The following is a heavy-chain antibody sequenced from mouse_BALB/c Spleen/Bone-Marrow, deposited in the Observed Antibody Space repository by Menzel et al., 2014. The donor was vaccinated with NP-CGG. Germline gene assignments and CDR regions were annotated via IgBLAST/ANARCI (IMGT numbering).Heavy chain of an antibody. J-gene: IGHJ4*01. V-gene: IGHV14-3*02. CDR1: GFNIKDTY. Sequence: EVKLQESGAELVKPGASVKLSCTASGFNIKDTYMHWVKQRPEQGLEWIGRIDPANGNTKYDPKLQGKATITADTSSNTAYVQLRSLTSEDTAVYYCARWLLPYGLDYWGQGTSVTVSS. CDR3: ARWLLPYGLDY. D-gene: IGHD2-3*01. CDR2: IDPANGNT.